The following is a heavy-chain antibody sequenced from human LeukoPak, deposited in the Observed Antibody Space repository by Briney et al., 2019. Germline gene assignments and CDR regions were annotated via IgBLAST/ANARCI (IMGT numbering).Heavy chain of an antibody. D-gene: IGHD1-14*01. CDR1: GYTFTSYD. Sequence: GASVKVSCKASGYTFTSYDINWVRQATGQGLGWMGWMNPNSGNTGYAQKFQGRVTITRNTSISTAYMELSSLRSEDTAVYYCATPQEGDAFDIWGQGTMVTVSS. CDR3: ATPQEGDAFDI. V-gene: IGHV1-8*03. J-gene: IGHJ3*02. CDR2: MNPNSGNT.